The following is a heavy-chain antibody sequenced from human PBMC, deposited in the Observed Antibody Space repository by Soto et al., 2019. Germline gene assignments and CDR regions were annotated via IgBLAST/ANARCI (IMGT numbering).Heavy chain of an antibody. D-gene: IGHD1-7*01. CDR2: IHSGGDT. J-gene: IGHJ6*02. Sequence: EVQLVESGGDLVQPGGSLRLSCAASGFAVSSNYMTWVRQAPGKGLEWVSVIHSGGDTHYADSVRGRFTISRDNSTNTLYLQMNSLRAEDTAAYYCARSRTGTTYGGMDVWGQGTTVTVSS. CDR1: GFAVSSNY. CDR3: ARSRTGTTYGGMDV. V-gene: IGHV3-66*01.